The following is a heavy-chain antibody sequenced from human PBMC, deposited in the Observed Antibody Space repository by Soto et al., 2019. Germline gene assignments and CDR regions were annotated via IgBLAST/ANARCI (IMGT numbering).Heavy chain of an antibody. CDR3: ARDGAHFQYYGMDV. D-gene: IGHD1-26*01. CDR2: IWYDGSNK. Sequence: QVQLVESGGGVVQPGRSLRLSCAASGFTFSSYGMQWVRQAPVKGLEWVAGIWYDGSNKYYADSVKGRFTSSRDNSKNTLYLQMNSLRAEDTAVYYCARDGAHFQYYGMDVWGQGTTVTVSS. J-gene: IGHJ6*02. CDR1: GFTFSSYG. V-gene: IGHV3-33*01.